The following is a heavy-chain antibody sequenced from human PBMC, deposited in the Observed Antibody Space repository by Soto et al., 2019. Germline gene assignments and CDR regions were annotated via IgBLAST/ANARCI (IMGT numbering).Heavy chain of an antibody. J-gene: IGHJ6*02. CDR1: GGTFSSYA. D-gene: IGHD6-13*01. CDR3: ELGASRTGYSSNWYSYGRDV. V-gene: IGHV1-69*12. CDR2: IIPMCGTA. Sequence: QVQLVQSGAEVRKPGSSVKVSCKASGGTFSSYAVSWVRQAPGQGLEWMGGIIPMCGTANYAQKFRGRGTMIADESTTTAYMGLRSMTAEVTAVYYCELGASRTGYSSNWYSYGRDVWGQGTTVTVSS.